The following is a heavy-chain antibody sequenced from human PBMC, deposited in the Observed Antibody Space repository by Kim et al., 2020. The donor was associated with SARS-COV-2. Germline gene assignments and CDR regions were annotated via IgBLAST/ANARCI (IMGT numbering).Heavy chain of an antibody. Sequence: GGSLRLSCAASGFTFSTYWMYWVRQAPGKGLVWVSRIKSDGSSTNYADSVKGRFTISRDNAKNTLYLQMNSLRAEDTAVYYCVRPTSTSCPGYDMDVWGKGAPFTVSS. CDR1: GFTFSTYW. D-gene: IGHD2-2*01. V-gene: IGHV3-74*01. J-gene: IGHJ6*03. CDR2: IKSDGSST. CDR3: VRPTSTSCPGYDMDV.